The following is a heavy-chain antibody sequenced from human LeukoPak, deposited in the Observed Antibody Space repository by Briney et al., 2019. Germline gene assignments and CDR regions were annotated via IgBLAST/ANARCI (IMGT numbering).Heavy chain of an antibody. V-gene: IGHV4-34*01. CDR3: ASDRIEVDAFDI. Sequence: SETLSLTCAVYGGSFSGYYWSWIRQPPGKGLEWIGEINHSGSTNYNPSLKSRVTIPVDTSKNQFSLKLSSVTAADTAVYYCASDRIEVDAFDIWGQGTMVTVSS. J-gene: IGHJ3*02. D-gene: IGHD2-15*01. CDR2: INHSGST. CDR1: GGSFSGYY.